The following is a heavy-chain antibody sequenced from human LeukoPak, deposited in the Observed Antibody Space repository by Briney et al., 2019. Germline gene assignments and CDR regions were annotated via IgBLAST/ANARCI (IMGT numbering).Heavy chain of an antibody. CDR3: AKGDHSSGWYYFDY. J-gene: IGHJ4*02. CDR2: ISSSSSYT. V-gene: IGHV3-11*05. D-gene: IGHD6-19*01. Sequence: GGSLRLSCAASGFTFSDYYMSWIRQAPGKGLEWVSYISSSSSYTNYADSVKGRFTISRDNSKNTPYLQMNSLRAEDTAVYYCAKGDHSSGWYYFDYWGQGTLVTVSS. CDR1: GFTFSDYY.